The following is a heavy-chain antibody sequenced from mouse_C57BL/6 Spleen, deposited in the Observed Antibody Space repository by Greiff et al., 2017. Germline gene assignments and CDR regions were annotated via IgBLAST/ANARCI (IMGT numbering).Heavy chain of an antibody. J-gene: IGHJ2*01. V-gene: IGHV3-6*01. CDR2: ISYDGSN. Sequence: EVKLLESGPGLVKPSQSLSLTCSVTGYSITSGYYWNWIRQFPGNKLEWMGYISYDGSNNYNPSLKNRISITRDTSKNQFFLKLNSVTTEDTATYYCARDGGNYVYWGQGTTLTVSS. CDR1: GYSITSGYY. CDR3: ARDGGNYVY. D-gene: IGHD2-1*01.